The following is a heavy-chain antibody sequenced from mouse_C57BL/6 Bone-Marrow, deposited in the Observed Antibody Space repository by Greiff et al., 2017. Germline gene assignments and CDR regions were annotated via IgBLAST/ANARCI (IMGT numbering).Heavy chain of an antibody. Sequence: LQESGAELVKPGASVKLSCKASGYTFTSYWMHWVKQRPGQGLEWIGMIHPNSGSTNYNEKFKSKATLTVDKSSSTAYMQLSSLTSEDSAVYYCARNYGSSGAMDDWGQGTSVTVSS. J-gene: IGHJ4*01. CDR1: GYTFTSYW. CDR2: IHPNSGST. D-gene: IGHD1-1*01. CDR3: ARNYGSSGAMDD. V-gene: IGHV1-64*01.